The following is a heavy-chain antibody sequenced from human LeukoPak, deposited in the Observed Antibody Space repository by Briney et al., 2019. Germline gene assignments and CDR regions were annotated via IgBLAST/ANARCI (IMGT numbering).Heavy chain of an antibody. CDR1: GFTVSSNG. CDR3: ARDYYDSSGYYSYYFDY. V-gene: IGHV3-48*01. D-gene: IGHD3-22*01. CDR2: ISSSSSTI. J-gene: IGHJ4*02. Sequence: GGCLRLSCAASGFTVSSNGMSWLRQAPGKGLEWVSYISSSSSTIYYADSVKGRFTISRDNSKNTLYLQMNSLRAEDTALYYCARDYYDSSGYYSYYFDYWGQGTLVTVSS.